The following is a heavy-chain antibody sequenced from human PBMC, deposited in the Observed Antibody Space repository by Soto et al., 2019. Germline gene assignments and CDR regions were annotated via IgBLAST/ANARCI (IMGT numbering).Heavy chain of an antibody. CDR1: GYTFTSYA. CDR3: ARVGELYCFDH. Sequence: QVQLVQSGAEEKKPGASVKVSCKASGYTFTSYAIHWVRQTPGQRLEWMGWINAGNGDTKYSQRFQGRVTITRDTSATTAFMELSSLTSEDTALYYCARVGELYCFDHWGQGTLVTVSS. J-gene: IGHJ4*02. CDR2: INAGNGDT. D-gene: IGHD3-10*01. V-gene: IGHV1-3*05.